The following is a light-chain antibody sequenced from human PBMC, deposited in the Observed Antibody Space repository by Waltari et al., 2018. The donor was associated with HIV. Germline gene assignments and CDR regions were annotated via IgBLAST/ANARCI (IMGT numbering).Light chain of an antibody. Sequence: SYELTQPPSVSVSPGPTARITCSGDALPKKYAYWYQQKSGQAPVLVIYEDSKRPSGNPERFSGSSSGTMATLTISGAQVEDEADYYCYSTDSSGNHVVFGGGTKLTVL. CDR2: EDS. J-gene: IGLJ2*01. CDR3: YSTDSSGNHVV. CDR1: ALPKKY. V-gene: IGLV3-10*01.